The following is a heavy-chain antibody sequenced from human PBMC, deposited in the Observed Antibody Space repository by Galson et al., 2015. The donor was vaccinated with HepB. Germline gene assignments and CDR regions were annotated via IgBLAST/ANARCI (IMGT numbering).Heavy chain of an antibody. J-gene: IGHJ5*02. V-gene: IGHV1-2*06. Sequence: SVKVSCKASGYIFTDYYIDWVRQAPGQGLEWMGRINPDTGDTNYAQELEGRVSMTRDTSITTSYMELWWLRPDDTAIYYCWRDGGAAGGPSWGQGTPVSVS. CDR3: WRDGGAAGGPS. CDR2: INPDTGDT. D-gene: IGHD6-13*01. CDR1: GYIFTDYY.